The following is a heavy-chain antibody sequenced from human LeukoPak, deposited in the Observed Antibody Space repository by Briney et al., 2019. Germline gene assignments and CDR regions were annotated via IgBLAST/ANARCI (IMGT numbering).Heavy chain of an antibody. J-gene: IGHJ5*02. CDR2: IYYSGST. CDR1: GGSISSSSYY. D-gene: IGHD3-22*01. Sequence: SETLSLTCTVSGGSISSSSYYWGWIRQPPGKGLEWIGSIYYSGSTYYNPSLKSRVTMSVDTSKDQFSLKLSSVTAADTAVYYCAREGKDSSGYHDWFDPWGQGTLVTVSS. CDR3: AREGKDSSGYHDWFDP. V-gene: IGHV4-39*07.